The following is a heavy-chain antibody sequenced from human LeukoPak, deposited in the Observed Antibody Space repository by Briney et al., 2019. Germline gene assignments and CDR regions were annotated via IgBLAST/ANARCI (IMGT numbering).Heavy chain of an antibody. CDR3: AKGAQSASFDP. J-gene: IGHJ5*02. CDR2: VSGDGITT. Sequence: GGSLRLSCAASGFSFSNYGMSWVRQAPGKGLQWVSAVSGDGITTLYADSVKGRFTISRDNSKNTIYLQMDSLRAEDTALYYCAKGAQSASFDPWGQGTLVTVSS. D-gene: IGHD3-3*01. CDR1: GFSFSNYG. V-gene: IGHV3-23*01.